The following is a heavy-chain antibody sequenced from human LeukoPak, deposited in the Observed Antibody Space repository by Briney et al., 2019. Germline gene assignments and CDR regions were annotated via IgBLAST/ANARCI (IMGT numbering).Heavy chain of an antibody. D-gene: IGHD3-10*01. Sequence: WASVRVSCKASGYTFTSYAISWVRQAPGQGLEWMGGIIPIFGTANYAQKFQGRVTITADESTSTAYMELSSLRSEDTAVYYCAAPGRGVKKGYYYYYMDVWGKGTTVTVSS. CDR1: GYTFTSYA. J-gene: IGHJ6*03. V-gene: IGHV1-69*13. CDR2: IIPIFGTA. CDR3: AAPGRGVKKGYYYYYMDV.